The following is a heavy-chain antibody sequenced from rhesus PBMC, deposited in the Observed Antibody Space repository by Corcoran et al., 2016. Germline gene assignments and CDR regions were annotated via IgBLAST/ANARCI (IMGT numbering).Heavy chain of an antibody. CDR2: IYGSSGNT. V-gene: IGHV4S7*01. D-gene: IGHD6-13*01. J-gene: IGHJ4*01. CDR3: ARGGSWSFDS. CDR1: GGSISDDYY. Sequence: QVQLQESGPGLVKPSETLSLTCAVSGGSISDDYYWSWIRQPPGKGLEWIGYIYGSSGNTYYNPSLKSRVTISKDTSKNQFSLKLSSVTAADTAVYYCARGGSWSFDSWGQGVLVTVSS.